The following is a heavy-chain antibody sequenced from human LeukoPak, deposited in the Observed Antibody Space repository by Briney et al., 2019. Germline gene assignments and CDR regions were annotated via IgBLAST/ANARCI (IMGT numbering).Heavy chain of an antibody. V-gene: IGHV1-69*04. CDR3: AREGGSGYDYGYFDY. Sequence: SVKVSCKASGGTFSSYAISWVRQAPGQGLEWMGRIIPILGIANYAQKFQGRVTITADKSTSTAYMELSSLRSEDTAVYYCAREGGSGYDYGYFDYWGQGTLVTVSS. CDR2: IIPILGIA. J-gene: IGHJ4*02. D-gene: IGHD5-12*01. CDR1: GGTFSSYA.